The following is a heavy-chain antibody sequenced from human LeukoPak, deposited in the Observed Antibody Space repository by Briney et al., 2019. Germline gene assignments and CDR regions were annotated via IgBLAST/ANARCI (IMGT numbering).Heavy chain of an antibody. D-gene: IGHD2-15*01. Sequence: PGGSLRLSCAASGFTFSSYAMHWVRQAPGKGLEWVAVISYDRSNKYYADSVKGRFTISRDNSKNTLYLQMNSLRAEDTAVYYCATYCSGGSCYHRPDYWGQGTLVTVSS. CDR1: GFTFSSYA. J-gene: IGHJ4*02. CDR2: ISYDRSNK. CDR3: ATYCSGGSCYHRPDY. V-gene: IGHV3-30*04.